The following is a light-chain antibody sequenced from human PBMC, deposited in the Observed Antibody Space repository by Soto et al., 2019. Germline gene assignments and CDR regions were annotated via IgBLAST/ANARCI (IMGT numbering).Light chain of an antibody. CDR1: QGIRND. Sequence: AIQMTQSPSSLSASVGDRVTITCRASQGIRNDLDWFQQKPGKAPKLLIYAASNLQSGVPARFSGSGSGTDFTLTISSLQPEDFATYYCLQKYFYPFTFRPWDQSGYQT. CDR2: AAS. J-gene: IGKJ3*01. CDR3: LQKYFYPFT. V-gene: IGKV1-6*01.